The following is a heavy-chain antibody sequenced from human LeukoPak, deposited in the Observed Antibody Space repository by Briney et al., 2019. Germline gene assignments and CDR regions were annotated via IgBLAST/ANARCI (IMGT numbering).Heavy chain of an antibody. V-gene: IGHV4-59*08. CDR2: ISDIGSI. CDR1: GGSISSYY. Sequence: PSETLSLTCTVSGGSISSYYWSWIRQPPGKGLEWIAYISDIGSINYNPSPKSRVTISLDTSKNQLSLKLSSVTAADTAVYYCAGHHPRNTVDFWGQGTLVTVSS. CDR3: AGHHPRNTVDF. J-gene: IGHJ4*02. D-gene: IGHD2-8*02.